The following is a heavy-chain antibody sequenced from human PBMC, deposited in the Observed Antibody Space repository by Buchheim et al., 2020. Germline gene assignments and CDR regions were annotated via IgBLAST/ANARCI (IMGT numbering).Heavy chain of an antibody. Sequence: QVQLQESGPGLVKPSQTLSLTCTVSGDSMERGGFYWNWIRQHPGMGLEFIGYMYNSGSTYFNPSLRIRVTISAAKTKNQFSLKLSSVTAADTAVYFCARGTPRYYFDFWGQGTL. J-gene: IGHJ4*02. CDR2: MYNSGST. CDR1: GDSMERGGFY. CDR3: ARGTPRYYFDF. D-gene: IGHD3-10*01. V-gene: IGHV4-31*03.